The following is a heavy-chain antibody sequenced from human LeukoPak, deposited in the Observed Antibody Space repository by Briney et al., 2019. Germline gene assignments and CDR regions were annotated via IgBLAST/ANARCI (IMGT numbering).Heavy chain of an antibody. CDR3: AKSGGYGLIDY. Sequence: SETLSPTCTVSGASVSGSPYYWGWIRQPPGKGLEWIGSIYSSGSTYYNASLQSRVTISIETSKNQISLRLNSVTAADTAIYYCAKSGGYGLIDYWGQGTLVTVSS. J-gene: IGHJ4*02. CDR2: IYSSGST. CDR1: GASVSGSPYY. D-gene: IGHD1-26*01. V-gene: IGHV4-39*01.